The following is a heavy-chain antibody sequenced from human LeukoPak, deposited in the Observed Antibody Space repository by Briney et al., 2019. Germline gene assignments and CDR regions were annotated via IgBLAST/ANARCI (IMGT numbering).Heavy chain of an antibody. CDR1: GFTFADYA. CDR3: AKDSSSSGWYDIDY. Sequence: GRSLRLSCAASGFTFADYAMHWVRQAPGKGLEWVSGISWNSGSIGYADSVKGRFTISRDNAKNSLYLQMNSLRAEDTALYYCAKDSSSSGWYDIDYWGQGTLVTVSS. J-gene: IGHJ4*02. CDR2: ISWNSGSI. V-gene: IGHV3-9*01. D-gene: IGHD6-19*01.